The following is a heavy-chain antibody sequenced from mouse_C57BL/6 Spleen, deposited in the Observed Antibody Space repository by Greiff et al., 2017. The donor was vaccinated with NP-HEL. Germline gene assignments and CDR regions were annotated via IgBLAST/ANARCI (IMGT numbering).Heavy chain of an antibody. CDR1: GFTFSDYG. Sequence: DVKLVESGGGLVKPGGSLKLSCAASGFTFSDYGMHWVRQAPEKGLEWVAYISSGSSTIYYADTVKGRFTISRDNAKNNLFLQMTSLRSEDTAMYYCARSSMDYWGQGTSVTVSS. V-gene: IGHV5-17*01. J-gene: IGHJ4*01. CDR2: ISSGSSTI. CDR3: ARSSMDY.